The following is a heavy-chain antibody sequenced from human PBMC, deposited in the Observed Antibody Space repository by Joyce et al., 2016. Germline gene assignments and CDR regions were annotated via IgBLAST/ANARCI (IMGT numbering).Heavy chain of an antibody. V-gene: IGHV3-21*01. CDR1: GSTFSSSS. CDR2: MSGTSYSI. CDR3: ARGGISYYYAMDV. J-gene: IGHJ6*02. Sequence: QLVESGGGVVKPGGSLRLSCEASGSTFSSSSMSWFRQAPGKGLEWVAAMSGTSYSIFHAETVRGRFTVSRDNAKKTLYLQMNSLRAEDSAVFYCARGGISYYYAMDVWGQGTTVTVSS. D-gene: IGHD3-16*01.